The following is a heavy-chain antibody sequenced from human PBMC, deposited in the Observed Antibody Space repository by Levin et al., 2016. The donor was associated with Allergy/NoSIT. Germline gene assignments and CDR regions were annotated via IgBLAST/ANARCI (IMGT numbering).Heavy chain of an antibody. Sequence: WIRQPPGKGLEWVAVIWYDGSNKYYADSVKGRFTISRDNSKNTLYLQMNSLRAEDTAVYYCARSHPGGYCSSTSCWPWGNYYYYGMDVWGQGTTVTVSS. J-gene: IGHJ6*02. CDR2: IWYDGSNK. D-gene: IGHD2-2*01. V-gene: IGHV3-33*01. CDR3: ARSHPGGYCSSTSCWPWGNYYYYGMDV.